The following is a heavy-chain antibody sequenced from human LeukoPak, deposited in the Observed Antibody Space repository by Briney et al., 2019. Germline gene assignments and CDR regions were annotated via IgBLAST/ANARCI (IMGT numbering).Heavy chain of an antibody. Sequence: SETLSLTCAVSGGSISSYYWSWIRQPPGKGLEWIGYIYTSGSTNYNPSLKSRVTISVDTSKNQFSLKLSSVTAADTAVYYCARSGRDGYILPRDYWGQGTLVSVSS. D-gene: IGHD5-24*01. CDR3: ARSGRDGYILPRDY. J-gene: IGHJ4*02. CDR2: IYTSGST. CDR1: GGSISSYY. V-gene: IGHV4-4*09.